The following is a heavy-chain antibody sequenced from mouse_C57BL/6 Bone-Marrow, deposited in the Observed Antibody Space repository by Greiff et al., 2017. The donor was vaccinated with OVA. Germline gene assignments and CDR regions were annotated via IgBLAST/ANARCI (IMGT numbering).Heavy chain of an antibody. D-gene: IGHD1-1*01. J-gene: IGHJ1*03. Sequence: EVQLVESGGGLVQPKGSLKLSCAASGFSFNTYAMNWVRQAPGKGLEWVARIRSKSNNYATYYADSVKDRFTISRDDSESMLYLQMNNLKTEDTARYYCVRHEGSSNWYFDVWGTGTTVTVSS. CDR3: VRHEGSSNWYFDV. V-gene: IGHV10-1*01. CDR1: GFSFNTYA. CDR2: IRSKSNNYAT.